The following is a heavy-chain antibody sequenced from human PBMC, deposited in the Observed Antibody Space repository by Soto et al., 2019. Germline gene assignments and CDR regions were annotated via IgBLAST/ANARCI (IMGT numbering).Heavy chain of an antibody. J-gene: IGHJ4*02. CDR2: IYYSGST. CDR3: ATQRTSVVTNVYFAV. Sequence: SETLSLTCTVTGDSISSRSYYWGWIRQPPGKGLEWIGSIYYSGSTYNNPSLRSRVSRSIDTSKDQFSLKLKFVTAADTAMYFCATQRTSVVTNVYFAVWGPGDLVTVSS. V-gene: IGHV4-39*01. CDR1: GDSISSRSYY. D-gene: IGHD2-21*02.